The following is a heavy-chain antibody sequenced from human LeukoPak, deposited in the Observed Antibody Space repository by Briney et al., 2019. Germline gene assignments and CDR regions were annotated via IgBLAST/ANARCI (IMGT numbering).Heavy chain of an antibody. D-gene: IGHD3-3*01. J-gene: IGHJ6*03. V-gene: IGHV1-18*01. Sequence: ASVKVSCKASGYTFTSYGISWVRQAPGQGLEWMGWISAYNGNTNYAQKLQGRVTMTTDTSTSTAYMELRSLRSDDTAVYYCARDIVVFGVVTPGYYMDVWGKGTTVTVSS. CDR3: ARDIVVFGVVTPGYYMDV. CDR1: GYTFTSYG. CDR2: ISAYNGNT.